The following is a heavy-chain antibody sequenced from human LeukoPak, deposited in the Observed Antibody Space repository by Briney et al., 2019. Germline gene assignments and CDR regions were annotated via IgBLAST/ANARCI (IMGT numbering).Heavy chain of an antibody. J-gene: IGHJ4*02. CDR3: ASWSRLAAAGRGFDY. D-gene: IGHD6-13*01. V-gene: IGHV1-18*01. CDR1: GDTLTNYG. Sequence: ASVKVSCKASGDTLTNYGITWVRQAPGQGLEWMGRISGYNGNTIYAQKLQGRVTMTTDTSTNTAYLELRSLRADDTAVFYCASWSRLAAAGRGFDYWGQGTLVTVSS. CDR2: ISGYNGNT.